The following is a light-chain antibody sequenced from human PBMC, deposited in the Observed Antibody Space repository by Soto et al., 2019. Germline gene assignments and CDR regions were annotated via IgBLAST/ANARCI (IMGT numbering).Light chain of an antibody. CDR2: LVS. Sequence: QSALTQPRSVSGSPGQSVTISCTGTSSDVGNYNYVSWYQQHPGKAPKLMISLVSKRPSGVPDRFSGSKSGNTASLTITGLQAEDEADYYCCSYAGSYIYVFGTGTKLTVL. CDR3: CSYAGSYIYV. V-gene: IGLV2-11*01. J-gene: IGLJ1*01. CDR1: SSDVGNYNY.